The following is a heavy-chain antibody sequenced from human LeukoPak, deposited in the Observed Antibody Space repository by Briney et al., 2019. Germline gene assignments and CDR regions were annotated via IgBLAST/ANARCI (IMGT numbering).Heavy chain of an antibody. CDR3: ARSITIFERRKYYYYYMDV. Sequence: PSETLSLTCTVSGDSISSHYWSWIRQPPGKGLEWIGYMYYSESTDYNPSLKGRVTISVDTSKNQFSLNLTSVTAADTAVYYCARSITIFERRKYYYYYMDVWGKGTTVTVS. CDR1: GDSISSHY. CDR2: MYYSEST. D-gene: IGHD3-3*01. J-gene: IGHJ6*03. V-gene: IGHV4-59*11.